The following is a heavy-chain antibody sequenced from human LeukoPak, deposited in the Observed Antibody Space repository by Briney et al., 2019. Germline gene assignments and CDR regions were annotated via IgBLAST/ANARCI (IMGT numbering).Heavy chain of an antibody. CDR2: IRYDGSNK. CDR1: GFTFSSYG. D-gene: IGHD3-10*01. J-gene: IGHJ6*03. V-gene: IGHV3-30*02. CDR3: AKVGSGEPYYYYYYMDV. Sequence: GGSLRLSCAASGFTFSSYGMHWVRQAPGKGLEWVAFIRYDGSNKYYADSVKGRFTISRDNSKNTLYLQMNSLRAEDTAVYYCAKVGSGEPYYYYYYMDVWGTGTTVTVSS.